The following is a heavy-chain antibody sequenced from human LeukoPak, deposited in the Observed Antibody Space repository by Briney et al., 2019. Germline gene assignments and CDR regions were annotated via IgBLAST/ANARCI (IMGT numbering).Heavy chain of an antibody. CDR2: IYTSGST. D-gene: IGHD2-15*01. CDR3: ARGRCSGGSCYPGSIWFDP. J-gene: IGHJ5*02. Sequence: PSQTLSLTCTVSGGSISSGSYYWSWIRQPAGKGLEWIGRIYTSGSTNYNPSLKSRVTISVDTSKNQFSLKLSSVTAADTAVYYCARGRCSGGSCYPGSIWFDPWGQGTLVTVSP. CDR1: GGSISSGSYY. V-gene: IGHV4-61*02.